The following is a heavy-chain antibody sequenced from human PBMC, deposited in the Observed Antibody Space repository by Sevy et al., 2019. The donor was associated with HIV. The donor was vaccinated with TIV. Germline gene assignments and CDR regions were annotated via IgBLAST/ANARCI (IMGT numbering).Heavy chain of an antibody. Sequence: GGSLRLSCAASGFTFSSYSMNWVRQAPGKGLEWVSSISSSSSYIYYADSVKGRFTIPRDNAENSLYLQMNSLRAEDTAVYYCARASYDFWSGYYTYYYGMDVWGQGTTVTVSS. J-gene: IGHJ6*02. CDR1: GFTFSSYS. CDR2: ISSSSSYI. V-gene: IGHV3-21*01. CDR3: ARASYDFWSGYYTYYYGMDV. D-gene: IGHD3-3*01.